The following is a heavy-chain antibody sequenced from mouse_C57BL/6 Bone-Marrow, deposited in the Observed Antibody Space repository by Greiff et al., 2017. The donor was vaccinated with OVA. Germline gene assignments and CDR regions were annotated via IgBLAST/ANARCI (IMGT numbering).Heavy chain of an antibody. CDR2: IYPGSGNT. V-gene: IGHV1-76*01. CDR3: ARGASSMDY. CDR1: GYTFTDYY. Sequence: QVQLQQSGAELVRPGASVKLSCKASGYTFTDYYINWVKQRPGQGLEWIARIYPGSGNTYYNEKFKGKATLTAEKSSSTAYMQLSSLTSEDSAVYFCARGASSMDYWGQGTSVTVSS. D-gene: IGHD6-1*01. J-gene: IGHJ4*01.